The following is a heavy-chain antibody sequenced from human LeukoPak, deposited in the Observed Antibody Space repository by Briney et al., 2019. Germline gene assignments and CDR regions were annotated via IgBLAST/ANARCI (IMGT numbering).Heavy chain of an antibody. D-gene: IGHD6-13*01. CDR2: IPYDGSKK. J-gene: IGHJ4*02. V-gene: IGHV3-30*02. CDR3: AKDPQPYSSSWSFDY. CDR1: GFTFSSYG. Sequence: GGSLRLSCAASGFTFSSYGIHWVRQAPGKGLEWVAFIPYDGSKKYYADSVKGRFTISRDNSKNTLYLQMNSLRAEDTAVYYCAKDPQPYSSSWSFDYWGQGTLVTVSS.